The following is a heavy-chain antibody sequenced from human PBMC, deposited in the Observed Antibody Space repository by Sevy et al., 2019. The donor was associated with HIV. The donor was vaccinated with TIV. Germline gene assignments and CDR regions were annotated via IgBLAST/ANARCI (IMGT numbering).Heavy chain of an antibody. CDR1: GFTFTNTW. CDR3: TQGDPYNRYGYMRPYFFDY. D-gene: IGHD5-18*01. Sequence: GGSLRLSCAASGFTFTNTWMSWVRQAPGKGLEWVGRIKSKTDGGTGDYAAPVKGRFSISRDDSKNTLYLQMNSLKTEDTAVYYCTQGDPYNRYGYMRPYFFDYWGQGTLVTVSS. CDR2: IKSKTDGGTG. J-gene: IGHJ4*02. V-gene: IGHV3-15*01.